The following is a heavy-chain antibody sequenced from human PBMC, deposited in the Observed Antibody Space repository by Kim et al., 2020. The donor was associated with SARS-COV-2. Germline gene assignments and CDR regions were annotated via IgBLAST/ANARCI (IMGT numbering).Heavy chain of an antibody. CDR1: GFTFSSYG. J-gene: IGHJ4*02. CDR2: ISYDGSNK. D-gene: IGHD1-26*01. CDR3: AKDGDGGSYQGYFDY. Sequence: GGSLRLSCAASGFTFSSYGMHWVRQAPGKGLEWVAVISYDGSNKYYADSVKGRFTISRDNSKNTLYLQMNSLRAEDTAVYYCAKDGDGGSYQGYFDYWGQGTLVTVSS. V-gene: IGHV3-30*18.